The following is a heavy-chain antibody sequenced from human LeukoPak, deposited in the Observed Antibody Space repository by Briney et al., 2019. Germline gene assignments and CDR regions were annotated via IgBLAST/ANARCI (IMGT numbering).Heavy chain of an antibody. J-gene: IGHJ4*02. V-gene: IGHV3-7*01. CDR2: IKHDGSET. Sequence: GGSLRLSCVASGFPFKGYWMTWVRQSPGKGLDWVANIKHDGSETNYLDSVKGRFTISRDNARDSLFLEMNNLRVDDTAVYYCARDGGELWPLDEWGQGILVTVSS. CDR1: GFPFKGYW. D-gene: IGHD3-10*01. CDR3: ARDGGELWPLDE.